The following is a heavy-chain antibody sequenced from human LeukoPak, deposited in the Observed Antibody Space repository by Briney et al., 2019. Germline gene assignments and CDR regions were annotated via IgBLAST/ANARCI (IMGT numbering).Heavy chain of an antibody. CDR3: ARDRIVVVVAAPLY. CDR1: GFTFSSYA. V-gene: IGHV3-30*09. Sequence: PGRSLRLSCAASGFTFSSYAMHWVRQAPGKGLEWVAVISYDGSNKYYADSVKGRFAISRDNSKNMLYLQMNSLRAEDTAVYYCARDRIVVVVAAPLYWGQGTLVTVSS. J-gene: IGHJ4*02. CDR2: ISYDGSNK. D-gene: IGHD2-15*01.